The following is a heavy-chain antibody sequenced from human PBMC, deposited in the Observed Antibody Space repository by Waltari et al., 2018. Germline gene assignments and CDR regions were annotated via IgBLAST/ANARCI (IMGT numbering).Heavy chain of an antibody. CDR2: INPNSGGT. J-gene: IGHJ4*02. D-gene: IGHD6-19*01. V-gene: IGHV1-2*06. CDR3: ARGYGSAWYAVGDC. CDR1: GYTFRANH. Sequence: QVQLLQSGAEVKAPGASVTVACKASGYTFRANHIHWVRQAPGQGLEWMGRINPNSGGTNSAQKFQGRVTLTRDTSISTAYMELSRLTSDDPAVYYCARGYGSAWYAVGDCWGQGTLVTVSS.